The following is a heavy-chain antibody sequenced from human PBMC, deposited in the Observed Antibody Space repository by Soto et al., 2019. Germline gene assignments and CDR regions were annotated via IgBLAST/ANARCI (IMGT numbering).Heavy chain of an antibody. D-gene: IGHD2-8*01. CDR2: IIPIFGTA. CDR1: GGTFSSYA. CDR3: ASANIVLMVYALTGAYGMDV. V-gene: IGHV1-69*13. Sequence: ASVKVSCKASGGTFSSYAISWVRQAPGQGLEWMGGIIPIFGTANYAQKFQGRVTITADEFTSTAYMELSSLRSEDTAVYYCASANIVLMVYALTGAYGMDVWGQGTTVTVSS. J-gene: IGHJ6*02.